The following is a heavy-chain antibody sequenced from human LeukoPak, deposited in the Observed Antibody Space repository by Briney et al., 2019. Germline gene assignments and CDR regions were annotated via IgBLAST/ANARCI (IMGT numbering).Heavy chain of an antibody. Sequence: TGGSLRLSCAASGFTFSSYAMSWVRQAPGKGLEWVSAISGSGGSTYYADSVKGRFTISRDNSKNTLYLQMNSLRAEDTAVYYCTKDQYSSGWYFDYWGQGTLVTVSS. J-gene: IGHJ4*02. V-gene: IGHV3-23*01. D-gene: IGHD6-19*01. CDR1: GFTFSSYA. CDR3: TKDQYSSGWYFDY. CDR2: ISGSGGST.